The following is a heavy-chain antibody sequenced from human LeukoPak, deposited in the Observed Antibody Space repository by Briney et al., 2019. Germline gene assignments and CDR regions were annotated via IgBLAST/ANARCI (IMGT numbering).Heavy chain of an antibody. CDR2: INPNTGDT. D-gene: IGHD3-22*01. Sequence: ASVKVSCKASGYTFTGYHMHWVRQAPGQGLNWMGWINPNTGDTNYAQKFQGRVTITADESTSTAYMELSSLRSEDTAVYYCARALLTYYYDSSGYQGAFDIWGQGTMVTVSS. CDR1: GYTFTGYH. J-gene: IGHJ3*02. V-gene: IGHV1-2*02. CDR3: ARALLTYYYDSSGYQGAFDI.